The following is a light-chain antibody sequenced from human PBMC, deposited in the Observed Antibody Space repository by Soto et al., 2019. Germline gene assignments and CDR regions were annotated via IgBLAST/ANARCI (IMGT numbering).Light chain of an antibody. CDR3: QQYNEWPLT. CDR2: GTS. CDR1: QSVSSSY. Sequence: DIVFTQSPCSLSLSTGERATLHCRASQSVSSSYLAWYQQKPGQAPSLLIYGTSTRATGFPARFSGSASGTDFTLTISSLQSEDFAVYYCQQYNEWPLTFGGGTKVDTK. J-gene: IGKJ4*01. V-gene: IGKV3-15*01.